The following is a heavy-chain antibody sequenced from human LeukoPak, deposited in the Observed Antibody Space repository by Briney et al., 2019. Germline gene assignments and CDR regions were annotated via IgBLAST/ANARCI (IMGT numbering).Heavy chain of an antibody. CDR2: ISSSGSTI. CDR3: AGETSIAAPGY. CDR1: GFTFSDYY. Sequence: GGSLRLSCAASGFTFSDYYMSWVRQAPGKGLEWVSYISSSGSTIYYADSVKGRFTIFRDNAKNSLYLQMNSLRAEDTAVYYCAGETSIAAPGYWGQGTLVTVSS. D-gene: IGHD6-6*01. V-gene: IGHV3-11*04. J-gene: IGHJ4*02.